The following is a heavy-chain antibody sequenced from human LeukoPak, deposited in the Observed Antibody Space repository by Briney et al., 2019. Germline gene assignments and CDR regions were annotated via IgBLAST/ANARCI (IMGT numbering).Heavy chain of an antibody. J-gene: IGHJ4*02. Sequence: GGSLRLSCAASGFTFSGSAMHWVRQASGKGLEWVGRTRSKANSYATAYAASVKGRFTISRDDSKNTAYLQMNSLKTEDTAVYYCARAKWFGELYFDYWGQGTLVTVSS. CDR3: ARAKWFGELYFDY. CDR2: TRSKANSYAT. D-gene: IGHD3-10*01. CDR1: GFTFSGSA. V-gene: IGHV3-73*01.